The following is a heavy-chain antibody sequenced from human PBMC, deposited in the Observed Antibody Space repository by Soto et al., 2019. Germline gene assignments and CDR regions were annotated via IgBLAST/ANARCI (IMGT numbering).Heavy chain of an antibody. CDR2: ISWNSGGI. CDR3: AKDLKARQWLGFDY. J-gene: IGHJ4*02. Sequence: EVQLVASGGGLVQPGRSLRLFCAASGFTFDDYAIHWVRQVPGKGLEWVSGISWNSGGIGYADSVNGRFTISRDNARDSLYLQMNSLRPEDTALYYCAKDLKARQWLGFDYWGQGTLVTVSS. D-gene: IGHD6-19*01. CDR1: GFTFDDYA. V-gene: IGHV3-9*01.